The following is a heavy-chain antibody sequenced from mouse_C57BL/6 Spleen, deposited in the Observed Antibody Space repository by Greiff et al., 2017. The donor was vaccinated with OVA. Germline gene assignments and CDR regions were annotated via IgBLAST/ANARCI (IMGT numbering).Heavy chain of an antibody. CDR2: IYPGSGST. D-gene: IGHD2-5*01. Sequence: QVQLQQPGAELVKPGASVKMSCKASGYTFTGYWITWVKQRPGQGLEWIGDIYPGSGSTNYNAKFKSKATLTVDTSSSTAYLQLSSLTSEDSAVYYCARDSNYGAMDYWGQGTSVTVSS. V-gene: IGHV1-55*01. J-gene: IGHJ4*01. CDR1: GYTFTGYW. CDR3: ARDSNYGAMDY.